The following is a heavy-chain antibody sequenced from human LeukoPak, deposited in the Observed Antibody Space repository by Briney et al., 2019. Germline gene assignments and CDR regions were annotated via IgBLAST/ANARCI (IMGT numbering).Heavy chain of an antibody. J-gene: IGHJ4*02. Sequence: PSETLSLTCAVYGGSFSGYYWSWIRQPPGKGLEWIGEINHSGSTNYNPSLKSRVTISVDTSKKQISLKLSSVTAADTAVYYCAREALVGASNFDFWGQGALVTVSS. D-gene: IGHD1-26*01. CDR1: GGSFSGYY. CDR2: INHSGST. V-gene: IGHV4-34*01. CDR3: AREALVGASNFDF.